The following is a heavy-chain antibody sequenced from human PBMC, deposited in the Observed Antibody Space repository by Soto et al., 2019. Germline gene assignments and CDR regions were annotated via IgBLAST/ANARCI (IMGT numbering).Heavy chain of an antibody. CDR1: GYTFTGYY. CDR3: ARDEAATGTGFDP. J-gene: IGHJ5*02. V-gene: IGHV1-2*02. CDR2: INPNSGGT. Sequence: VKVSCKTSGYTFTGYYIHWVRQAPGQGLEWMGWINPNSGGTKYAQKFQGRVTLTRDTSISTAYMELSRVQSDNTAVYYCARDEAATGTGFDPLGQGTLVTVSS. D-gene: IGHD6-13*01.